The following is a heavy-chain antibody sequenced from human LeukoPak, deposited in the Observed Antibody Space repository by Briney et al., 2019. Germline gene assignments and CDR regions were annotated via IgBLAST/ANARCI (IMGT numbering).Heavy chain of an antibody. J-gene: IGHJ4*02. Sequence: GGSLRLSCAASGFTFSSAWMSWVRQAPGKGLEWVGRIKSKTDGGTTDYAAPVKARFTISRDDSKNTLYLQMNSLKTEDTAVYYCTTDRQIPSPYFDYWGQGTLVTVSS. CDR1: GFTFSSAW. CDR3: TTDRQIPSPYFDY. CDR2: IKSKTDGGTT. V-gene: IGHV3-15*01.